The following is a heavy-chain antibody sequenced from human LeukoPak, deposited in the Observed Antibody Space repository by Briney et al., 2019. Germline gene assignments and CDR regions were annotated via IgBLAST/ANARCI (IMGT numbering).Heavy chain of an antibody. CDR3: ARERAYSSSWGYFDY. Sequence: PGGSLRLSCAASGFTFSSYWMSWVRQAPGKGLEWVANIKQDGSEKYYVDSVKGRFTISRDNAKNSLYLQTNSLRAEDTAVYYCARERAYSSSWGYFDYWGQGTLVTVSS. CDR2: IKQDGSEK. V-gene: IGHV3-7*01. D-gene: IGHD6-13*01. CDR1: GFTFSSYW. J-gene: IGHJ4*02.